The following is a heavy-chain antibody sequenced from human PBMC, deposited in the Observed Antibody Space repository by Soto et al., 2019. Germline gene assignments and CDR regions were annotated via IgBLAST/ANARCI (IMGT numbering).Heavy chain of an antibody. CDR3: ERGPGGFGEFSLDY. CDR1: GGSINTYY. CDR2: IYSGGST. J-gene: IGHJ4*02. Sequence: QVQLQESGPGLVKPSETLSLTCTVSGGSINTYYWSWIRQPAGKGLEWIGRIYSGGSTNYNPSLKSRVTMSVEKSNNQVSLKLTSVAAADTAVYYCERGPGGFGEFSLDYWGQGTLVTVSS. D-gene: IGHD3-10*01. V-gene: IGHV4-4*07.